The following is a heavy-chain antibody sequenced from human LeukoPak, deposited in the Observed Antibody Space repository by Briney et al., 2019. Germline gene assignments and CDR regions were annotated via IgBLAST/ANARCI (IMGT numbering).Heavy chain of an antibody. D-gene: IGHD3-9*01. CDR1: GFTFSSYA. V-gene: IGHV3-30-3*01. Sequence: GGSLRLSCAASGFTFSSYAMHWVRQAPGKGLEWVAVISYDGSNKYYADSVKGRFTISRDNSKNTLYLQMNSLRAEDTAAYYCARGDDILTGYYSYYFDYWGQGTLVTVSS. CDR3: ARGDDILTGYYSYYFDY. CDR2: ISYDGSNK. J-gene: IGHJ4*02.